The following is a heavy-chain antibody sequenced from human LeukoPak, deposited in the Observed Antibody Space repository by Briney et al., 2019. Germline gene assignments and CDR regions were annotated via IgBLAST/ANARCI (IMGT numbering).Heavy chain of an antibody. D-gene: IGHD6-6*01. V-gene: IGHV4-4*09. CDR1: GGSISTYY. CDR3: ARHDAGIAARPFDN. J-gene: IGHJ4*02. Sequence: SETLSLTCTVSGGSISTYYWSWIRRPPGKGLEWIAYIHASGPTNYNPSLKSRITISVDTSRNQFSLKLSSVTATDTAVYYCARHDAGIAARPFDNWGQGTLVTVSS. CDR2: IHASGPT.